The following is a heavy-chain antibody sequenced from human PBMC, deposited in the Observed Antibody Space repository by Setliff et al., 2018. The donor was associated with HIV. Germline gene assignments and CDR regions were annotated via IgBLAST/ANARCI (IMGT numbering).Heavy chain of an antibody. J-gene: IGHJ4*02. D-gene: IGHD6-19*01. Sequence: KTSETLSLTCTVPGGSISAYYWSWIRQPPGKGLEWIGYIYYSGGTTYNPSLKSRVTISVGASKSQFSLNLTSVTVADTAIYYCAGYTTAWFATYWGQGTLVTVSS. V-gene: IGHV4-59*01. CDR1: GGSISAYY. CDR2: IYYSGGT. CDR3: AGYTTAWFATY.